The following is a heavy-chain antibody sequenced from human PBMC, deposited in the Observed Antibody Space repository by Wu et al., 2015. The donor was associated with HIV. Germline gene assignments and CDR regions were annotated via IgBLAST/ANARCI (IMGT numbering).Heavy chain of an antibody. CDR1: GYTFTSYY. CDR3: ARDPVWRAARAYYYYYMDV. Sequence: QVQLLQSGAEVKKPGASVKVSCKASGYTFTSYYMHWVRQAPGQGLEWMGIINPSGGSTSYAQKFQGRVTMTRDTSTSTVYMELSSLRSEDTAVYYCARDPVWRAARAYYYYYMDVWGKGTTVTVSS. D-gene: IGHD6-6*01. V-gene: IGHV1-46*03. CDR2: INPSGGST. J-gene: IGHJ6*03.